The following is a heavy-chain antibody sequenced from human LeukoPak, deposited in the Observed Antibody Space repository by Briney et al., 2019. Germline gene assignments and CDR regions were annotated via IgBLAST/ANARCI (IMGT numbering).Heavy chain of an antibody. D-gene: IGHD1-26*01. CDR3: AKDSEGGGSHRWPSGMDV. CDR2: ISYDGSNK. Sequence: PGRSLRLSCAASGFTFSSYGMHWVRQAPGKGLEWVAVISYDGSNKYYADSVKGRFTISRDNSKNTLYLQMNSLRAEDTAVYYCAKDSEGGGSHRWPSGMDVWGQGTTVTVSS. CDR1: GFTFSSYG. J-gene: IGHJ6*02. V-gene: IGHV3-30*18.